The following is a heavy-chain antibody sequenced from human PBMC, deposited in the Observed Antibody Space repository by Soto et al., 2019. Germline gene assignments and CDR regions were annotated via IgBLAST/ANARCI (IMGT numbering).Heavy chain of an antibody. Sequence: QVQLVESGGGVVQPGRSLTLSCAASGFTFSSYGMHWVRQAPGKGLEWVALISNTGSSKYYADSVKGRLTISRDNSKNTLYLKMNSLRAEDTAVYYCAKDRGNSGGSCPDKWGQGTLVTLSS. V-gene: IGHV3-30*18. D-gene: IGHD2-15*01. CDR3: AKDRGNSGGSCPDK. CDR2: ISNTGSSK. CDR1: GFTFSSYG. J-gene: IGHJ4*02.